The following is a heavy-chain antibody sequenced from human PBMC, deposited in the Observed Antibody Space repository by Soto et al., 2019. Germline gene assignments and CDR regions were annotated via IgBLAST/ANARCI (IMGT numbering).Heavy chain of an antibody. CDR2: IIPIFGTA. Sequence: SVKVSCKASGGTFSSYAISWVRQAPGQGLEWMGGIIPIFGTANYAQKFQGRVTITADESTSTAYMELSSLRSEDTAVYYCARAGIVLVPAATYYYYGMDVWGQGTTVTVSS. V-gene: IGHV1-69*13. CDR3: ARAGIVLVPAATYYYYGMDV. J-gene: IGHJ6*02. D-gene: IGHD2-2*01. CDR1: GGTFSSYA.